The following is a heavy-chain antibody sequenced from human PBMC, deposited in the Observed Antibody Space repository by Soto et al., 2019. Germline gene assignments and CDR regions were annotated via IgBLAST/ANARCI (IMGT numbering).Heavy chain of an antibody. D-gene: IGHD4-17*01. J-gene: IGHJ4*02. CDR1: GDTFTSFA. CDR3: ARDLYGDFDY. V-gene: IGHV1-3*01. CDR2: INAGNGNT. Sequence: APVKVTCKASGDTFTSFAMYWARQAPGQRLEWMGWINAGNGNTKYSQKFQGRVTITRDTSASTAYMELSSLRSEDTAVYYCARDLYGDFDYWGQGTLVTVSS.